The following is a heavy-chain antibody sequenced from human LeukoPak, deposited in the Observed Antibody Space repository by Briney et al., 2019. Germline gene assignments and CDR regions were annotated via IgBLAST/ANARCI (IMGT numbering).Heavy chain of an antibody. Sequence: GGSLRLSCAGSGFTLSNSWMSGVRQAPGKGLEWVANIKQDGSEKYYVDSVKGRFTISKDNAKNSLYLQMNSLRAEDTAVYYCLRGVRAPDYWGQGTLVTVSS. J-gene: IGHJ4*02. CDR1: GFTLSNSW. CDR2: IKQDGSEK. CDR3: LRGVRAPDY. V-gene: IGHV3-7*01.